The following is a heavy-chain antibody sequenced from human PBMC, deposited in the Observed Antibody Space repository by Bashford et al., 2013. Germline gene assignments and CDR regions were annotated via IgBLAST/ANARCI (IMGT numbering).Heavy chain of an antibody. V-gene: IGHV2-70*04. CDR2: IGWDDHR. Sequence: SGPTLVKPTQTLTLTCTFSGFSFSTSGMRVSWIRQPPGKALEWLAVIGWDDHRFYSTSLKTRLTISKDTSKNQVVLTMTNMDPVDTATYYCVRHSGRAGLDALDIWGQGTKVTVSS. CDR1: GFSFSTSGMR. CDR3: VRHSGRAGLDALDI. D-gene: IGHD1-26*01. J-gene: IGHJ3*02.